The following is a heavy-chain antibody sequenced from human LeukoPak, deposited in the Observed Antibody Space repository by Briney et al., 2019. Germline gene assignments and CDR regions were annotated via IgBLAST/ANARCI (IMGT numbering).Heavy chain of an antibody. CDR3: ARDYRPIVATINDAFDI. CDR1: GYTFTSYG. V-gene: IGHV1-18*01. J-gene: IGHJ3*02. D-gene: IGHD5-12*01. CDR2: ISAYNGNT. Sequence: ASVKVSCKASGYTFTSYGISWVRQAPGQGLEWMGWISAYNGNTNYAQKLQGRVTMTTDTSTSTAYMELRSLRSDDTAVYYCARDYRPIVATINDAFDIWGQGTMVTVSS.